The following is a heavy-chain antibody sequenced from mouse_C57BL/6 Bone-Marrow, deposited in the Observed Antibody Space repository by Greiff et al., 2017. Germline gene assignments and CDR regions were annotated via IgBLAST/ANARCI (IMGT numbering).Heavy chain of an antibody. D-gene: IGHD1-1*01. CDR2: ISSGGSYT. CDR1: GFTFSSYG. Sequence: EVKLVESGGDLVKPGGSLKLSCAASGFTFSSYGMSWVRQTPDKRLEWVATISSGGSYTYYPDSVKGRFTISRDNAENTLYLQMSSLKSEDTAMYYCARQYYGSSYVFSSFDYWGQGTTLTVSS. CDR3: ARQYYGSSYVFSSFDY. J-gene: IGHJ2*01. V-gene: IGHV5-6*01.